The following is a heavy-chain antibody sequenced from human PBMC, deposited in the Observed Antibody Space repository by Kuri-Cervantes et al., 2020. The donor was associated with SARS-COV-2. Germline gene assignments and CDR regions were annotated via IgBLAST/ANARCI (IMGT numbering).Heavy chain of an antibody. V-gene: IGHV3-23*01. Sequence: ETLSLTCAASGFTFSSHAMIWVRQAPGKGLEWVSSISGSGGATYYADSAKGRFTISRDNSKNTLSLQMNSLRAEDTAVYYCAKPPGYSGYDPPDYWGQGTLVTVSS. CDR3: AKPPGYSGYDPPDY. CDR2: ISGSGGAT. J-gene: IGHJ4*02. D-gene: IGHD5-12*01. CDR1: GFTFSSHA.